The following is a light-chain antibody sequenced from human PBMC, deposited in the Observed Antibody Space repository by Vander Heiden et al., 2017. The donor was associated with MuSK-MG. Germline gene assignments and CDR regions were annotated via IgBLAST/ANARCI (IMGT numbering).Light chain of an antibody. Sequence: DIQMTQSPYSLSASVRDRVTITLPATQDINTDLTGYQKKQGKDPKLLIFDASHLESGVPSRFSGSGAGTEFTFTITSLQPEDIARYYGQQYDPLPFTFGQGTRLEIK. CDR1: QDINTD. V-gene: IGKV1-33*01. CDR2: DAS. CDR3: QQYDPLPFT. J-gene: IGKJ5*01.